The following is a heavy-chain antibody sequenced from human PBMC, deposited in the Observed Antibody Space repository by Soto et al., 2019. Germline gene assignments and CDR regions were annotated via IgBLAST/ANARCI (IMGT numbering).Heavy chain of an antibody. CDR3: ARPAPNTLAAFDY. V-gene: IGHV3-30*03. J-gene: IGHJ4*02. CDR1: GFTFNIYG. Sequence: QVQLVESGGGVVQPGRSLRLSCAASGFTFNIYGMHWVRQAPGKGLEWVTAISYDGSDKYYVDAVKGRFTISRDNSKNTLYLQLNSLRVEDTAVYYCARPAPNTLAAFDYWGKGTLVTVSS. CDR2: ISYDGSDK. D-gene: IGHD6-25*01.